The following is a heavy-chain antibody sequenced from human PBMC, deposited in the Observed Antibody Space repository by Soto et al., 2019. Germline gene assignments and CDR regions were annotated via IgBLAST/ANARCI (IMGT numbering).Heavy chain of an antibody. CDR3: ARWGHSSRWYAEYYFDY. D-gene: IGHD6-19*01. J-gene: IGHJ4*02. CDR2: IIPIFGTE. CDR1: GGSCSREA. V-gene: IGHV1-69*12. Sequence: HVQLVQSGAEVKKPGYSVKVSCKASGGSCSREAISWVRQAPGQGREWIGGIIPIFGTENYAQKFQGRVTTTADESTSTAYMELSSLRSEDTAVYYSARWGHSSRWYAEYYFDYWGQGTLVTVSS.